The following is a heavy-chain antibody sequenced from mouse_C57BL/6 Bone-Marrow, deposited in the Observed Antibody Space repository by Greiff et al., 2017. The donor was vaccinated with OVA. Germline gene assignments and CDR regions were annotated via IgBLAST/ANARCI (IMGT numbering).Heavy chain of an antibody. D-gene: IGHD2-5*01. Sequence: QVQLQQSGAELVKPGASVKMSCKASGYTFTSYWITWVKQRPGQGLEWIGDIYPGSGSTNYNEKFKSKATLTVDTSSSTAYMQLSSLTSEDSAVYYCARVDSNYPYYYAMDYWGQGTSVTVSS. CDR2: IYPGSGST. J-gene: IGHJ4*01. CDR3: ARVDSNYPYYYAMDY. V-gene: IGHV1-55*01. CDR1: GYTFTSYW.